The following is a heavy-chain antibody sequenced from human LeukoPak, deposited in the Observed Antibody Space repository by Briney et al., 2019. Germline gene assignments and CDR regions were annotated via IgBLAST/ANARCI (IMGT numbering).Heavy chain of an antibody. CDR1: GFTFSTYW. Sequence: PGGSLGLSCAASGFTFSTYWMSWVRQAPGKGLEWVANIKQDGSEKYYVDSVKGRFTISRDNAKNSLYLQKNSLRAEDTAMYYCARDSAGTDYWGQGTLVNVSS. V-gene: IGHV3-7*01. J-gene: IGHJ4*02. CDR2: IKQDGSEK. D-gene: IGHD6-13*01. CDR3: ARDSAGTDY.